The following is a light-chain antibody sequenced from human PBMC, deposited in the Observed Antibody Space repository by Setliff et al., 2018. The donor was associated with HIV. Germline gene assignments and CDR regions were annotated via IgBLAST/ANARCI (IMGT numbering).Light chain of an antibody. CDR2: DVT. CDR1: SSDIGRYNS. V-gene: IGLV2-8*01. CDR3: SSFAGKDNLI. Sequence: QSALTQPPSASGSPGQSVTISCTGSSSDIGRYNSVSWYQQHPDKAPKLIIFDVTARPSGVPDRFSGSKSAITASLTISGLQRDDEADYFCSSFAGKDNLIFGSGTKVTVL. J-gene: IGLJ1*01.